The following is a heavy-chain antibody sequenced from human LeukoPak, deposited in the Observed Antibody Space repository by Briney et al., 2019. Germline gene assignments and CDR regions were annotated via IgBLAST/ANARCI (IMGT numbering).Heavy chain of an antibody. D-gene: IGHD3-22*01. J-gene: IGHJ6*02. Sequence: SETLSLTCAVYGGSLSGYYWSWIRQPPGKGLEWIGEINHSGSTNYNPSLKSRVTISVDTSKNQFSLKLSSVTAADTAVYYCARGFYYDSSGYPMDVWGQGTTVTVSS. CDR3: ARGFYYDSSGYPMDV. CDR1: GGSLSGYY. CDR2: INHSGST. V-gene: IGHV4-34*01.